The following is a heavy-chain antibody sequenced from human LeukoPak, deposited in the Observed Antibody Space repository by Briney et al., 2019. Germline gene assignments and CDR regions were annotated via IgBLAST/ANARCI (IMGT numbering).Heavy chain of an antibody. CDR2: ISGSGGST. CDR3: ARTSIVGARDY. CDR1: GFTFSNYG. V-gene: IGHV3-23*01. J-gene: IGHJ4*02. D-gene: IGHD1-26*01. Sequence: GGSLRLSCAASGFTFSNYGMSWVRQAPGKGLEWVSGISGSGGSTYYADSVKGRFTISRDNSKNTLYLQMNSLRAEDTAVYYCARTSIVGARDYWGQGTLVTVSS.